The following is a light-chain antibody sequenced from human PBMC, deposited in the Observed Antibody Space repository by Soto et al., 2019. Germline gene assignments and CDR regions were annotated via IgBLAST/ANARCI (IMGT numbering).Light chain of an antibody. V-gene: IGLV1-47*01. CDR3: ATWDDSMSGPV. CDR1: SSNIGSNY. CDR2: RNS. J-gene: IGLJ3*02. Sequence: QSVLTQLPSASGTPGQRVTISCSGSSSNIGSNYVYWYQQLPGTAPTLLIYRNSQRPSGVPDRFSGSKSGTSASLAISGLRSEDEADYYCATWDDSMSGPVFGGGTQLTVL.